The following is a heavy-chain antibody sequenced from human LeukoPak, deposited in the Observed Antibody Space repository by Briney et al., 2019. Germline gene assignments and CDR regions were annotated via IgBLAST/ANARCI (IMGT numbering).Heavy chain of an antibody. Sequence: GGTLRLSCAASGFTFSSYGMNWVRQAPGKGLEWVSYISSSGSTIYYADSVKGRFTISRDNAKNSLYLQMNSLRAEDTAVYYCARKVAGYRFDYWGQGTLVTVSS. D-gene: IGHD6-19*01. V-gene: IGHV3-48*04. J-gene: IGHJ4*02. CDR2: ISSSGSTI. CDR1: GFTFSSYG. CDR3: ARKVAGYRFDY.